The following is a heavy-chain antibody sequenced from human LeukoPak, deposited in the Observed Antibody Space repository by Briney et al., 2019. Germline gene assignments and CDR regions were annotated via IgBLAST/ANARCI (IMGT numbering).Heavy chain of an antibody. J-gene: IGHJ4*02. CDR3: ARDDLRGYSSSWYGIFDY. CDR2: LSRSRSSI. V-gene: IGHV3-21*01. Sequence: GGSLRLSCAASGFTFSGYSMNWVRQAPEKGLVWVSSLSRSRSSIYYAASVKGRFTISRDNAKNSLYLQTNSLRAEDTAVYYCARDDLRGYSSSWYGIFDYWGQGTLVTVSS. D-gene: IGHD6-13*01. CDR1: GFTFSGYS.